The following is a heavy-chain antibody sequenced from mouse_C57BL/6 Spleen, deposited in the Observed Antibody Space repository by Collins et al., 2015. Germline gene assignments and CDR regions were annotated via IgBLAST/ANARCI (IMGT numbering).Heavy chain of an antibody. CDR1: GYTFDRYW. V-gene: IGHV1-9*01. Sequence: QAQLQQSGAELLKPGASVKISCEATGYTFDRYWIEWLKQRPGHGLEWTGEILPGRGNTNYNEKFKGKATFTADTSSNTAYMQLSSLTSEDSAVYYCARNDGYYLYYFDYWGQGATLTVSS. CDR2: ILPGRGNT. D-gene: IGHD2-3*01. J-gene: IGHJ2*01. CDR3: ARNDGYYLYYFDY.